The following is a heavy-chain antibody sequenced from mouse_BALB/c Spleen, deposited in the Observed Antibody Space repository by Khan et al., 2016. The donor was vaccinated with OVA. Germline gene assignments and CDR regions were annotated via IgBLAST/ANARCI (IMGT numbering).Heavy chain of an antibody. CDR3: ARKATGSWMDY. J-gene: IGHJ4*01. D-gene: IGHD1-1*02. V-gene: IGHV9-1*02. CDR1: GYTLTKYG. Sequence: QIQLVQSGPELKKPVETVKISCKASGYTLTKYGMNWVKQAPGKGLKWMGWINTNTGETTYADDFKGRFAFSLETSGSTAYLQLNNLKDEDMATYFCARKATGSWMDYWGQGTSLTVSA. CDR2: INTNTGET.